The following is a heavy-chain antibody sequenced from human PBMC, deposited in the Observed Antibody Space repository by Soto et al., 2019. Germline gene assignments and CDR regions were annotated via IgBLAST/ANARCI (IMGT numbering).Heavy chain of an antibody. J-gene: IGHJ6*02. V-gene: IGHV1-69*01. CDR3: ASDLPYSSSPYYYYGMDV. D-gene: IGHD6-6*01. CDR1: GGTFSSYA. CDR2: IIPIVGTA. Sequence: QVRLVQSRAEVKKPGSSVKVSCKASGGTFSSYAISWARQAPGQGLEWMGGIIPIVGTANYAQKFQGRVTITADEATSTAYMELSSLRSEDTAVYYCASDLPYSSSPYYYYGMDVWGQGTTVTVSS.